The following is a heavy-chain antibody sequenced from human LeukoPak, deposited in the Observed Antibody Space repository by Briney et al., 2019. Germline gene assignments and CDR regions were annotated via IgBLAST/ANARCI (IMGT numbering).Heavy chain of an antibody. V-gene: IGHV3-23*01. CDR3: VKPFNPKLAAAGSIDY. Sequence: GGSLRLSCAASGFTFSSYAMSWVRQAPGKGLEWVSAISGSGGSTYYADSVKGRFTISRDNSKNTLYLQMNSLRAEDTAVYYCVKPFNPKLAAAGSIDYWGQGTLVTVSS. J-gene: IGHJ4*02. CDR1: GFTFSSYA. D-gene: IGHD6-13*01. CDR2: ISGSGGST.